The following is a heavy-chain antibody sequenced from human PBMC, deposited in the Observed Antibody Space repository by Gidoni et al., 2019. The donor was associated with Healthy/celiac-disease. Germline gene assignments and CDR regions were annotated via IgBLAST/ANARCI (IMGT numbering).Heavy chain of an antibody. CDR3: ARGGGYYGMDV. J-gene: IGHJ6*02. CDR2: ISYDGSNK. CDR1: GFTFSSYA. Sequence: QVQLVESGGGVVQPGRSLRLSCAASGFTFSSYAMHWVRQAPGKGLAWVAVISYDGSNKYYADSVKGRFTISRDNSKNTLYLQMNSLRAEDTAVYYCARGGGYYGMDVWGQGTTVTVSS. V-gene: IGHV3-30-3*01.